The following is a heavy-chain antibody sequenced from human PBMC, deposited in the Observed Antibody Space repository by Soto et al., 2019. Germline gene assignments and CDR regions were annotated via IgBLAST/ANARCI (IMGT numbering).Heavy chain of an antibody. J-gene: IGHJ4*02. CDR1: GGSISSSSYY. Sequence: SETLSLTCTVSGGSISSSSYYWGWIRQPPGKGLEWIGSIYYSGSTYYNPSLKSRVTISVDTSKNQFSLKLSSVTAADTAVYYCARASVGYCSGGSCSDPPRKYYFGYWGQGTLVTVSS. CDR2: IYYSGST. CDR3: ARASVGYCSGGSCSDPPRKYYFGY. V-gene: IGHV4-39*01. D-gene: IGHD2-15*01.